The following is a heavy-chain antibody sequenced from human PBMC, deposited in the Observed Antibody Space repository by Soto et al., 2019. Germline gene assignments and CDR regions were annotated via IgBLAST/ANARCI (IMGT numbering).Heavy chain of an antibody. CDR1: VYSFTSYW. CDR2: IYPGDPDT. CDR3: ARTAAAGKYYYGMDV. D-gene: IGHD6-13*01. Sequence: WESLKISCKGSVYSFTSYWIGWVRQMPGKGLECMGIIYPGDPDTRYSPSFQGQVTISADKSISTAYLQWSSLKASDTTMYYCARTAAAGKYYYGMDVWGQGTTVTVSS. J-gene: IGHJ6*02. V-gene: IGHV5-51*01.